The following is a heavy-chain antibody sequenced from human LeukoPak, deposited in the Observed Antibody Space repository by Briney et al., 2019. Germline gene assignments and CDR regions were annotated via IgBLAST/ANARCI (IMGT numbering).Heavy chain of an antibody. D-gene: IGHD3-10*01. CDR3: TTDLVGRPPKRRFGEPTRYYYYGMDV. CDR1: GFTFSSYG. CDR2: IKSKTDGGTT. J-gene: IGHJ6*02. V-gene: IGHV3-15*01. Sequence: PGGSLRLSCAASGFTFSSYGMHWVRQAPGKGLEWVGRIKSKTDGGTTDYAAPVKGRFTISRDDSKNTLYLQMNSLKTEDTAVYYCTTDLVGRPPKRRFGEPTRYYYYGMDVWGQGTTVTVSS.